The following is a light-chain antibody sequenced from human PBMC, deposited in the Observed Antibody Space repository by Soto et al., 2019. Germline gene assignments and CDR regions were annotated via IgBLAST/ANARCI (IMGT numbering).Light chain of an antibody. J-gene: IGLJ1*01. CDR2: DVS. Sequence: QSVLTQPASVSGSPGQSITISCTGTSSDIGAYNYVSWYQQHPGKAPKLMIYDVSNRPSGVSNRFSGSKSGNTASLTISGLQAEDEADYWCSSFTGSNTRYVFGSGTKVTVL. V-gene: IGLV2-14*03. CDR3: SSFTGSNTRYV. CDR1: SSDIGAYNY.